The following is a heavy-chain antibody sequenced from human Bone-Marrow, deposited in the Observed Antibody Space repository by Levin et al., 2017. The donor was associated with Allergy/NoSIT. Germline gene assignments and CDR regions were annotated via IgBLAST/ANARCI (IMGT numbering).Heavy chain of an antibody. CDR1: GFSFTKVW. Sequence: KAGGSLRLSCAASGFSFTKVWMTWVRQAPGKGLEWVGRIKSETDGGTIDYAAPVKGRFTISRDDSRSTLYLQMNSLKTEDTAVYYCTTEVWARSIRDDYWGQGTLVTVSS. J-gene: IGHJ4*02. D-gene: IGHD2-21*01. CDR2: IKSETDGGTI. CDR3: TTEVWARSIRDDY. V-gene: IGHV3-15*01.